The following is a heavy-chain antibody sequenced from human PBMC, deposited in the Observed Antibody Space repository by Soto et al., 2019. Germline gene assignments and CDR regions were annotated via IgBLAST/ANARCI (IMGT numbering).Heavy chain of an antibody. CDR1: GFTFRSYC. J-gene: IGHJ5*01. Sequence: VQLVESGGGVVQPGGSLRLSCAASGFTFRSYCMHWVRQAPGKGLEWVALISYDGSDKYYADSVKGRCTISRDSSKHTVYLEMNSLTTEDTSVYLCAKDNPAVDSLGQGTLVTVCS. CDR2: ISYDGSDK. V-gene: IGHV3-30*18. CDR3: AKDNPAVDS.